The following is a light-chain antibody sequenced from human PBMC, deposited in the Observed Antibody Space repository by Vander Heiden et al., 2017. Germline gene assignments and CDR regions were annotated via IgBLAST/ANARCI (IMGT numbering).Light chain of an antibody. CDR3: QQYYTNPPT. J-gene: IGKJ4*01. CDR1: QSVLYTSKNKNC. Sequence: DIVMTQSPDSLTVSLGERATINYKSSQSVLYTSKNKNCLAWYQQRPGQPPKLLIYWASTRESGVPDRYSGSGSGTDFTLTISSLQAEDVAIYYCQQYYTNPPTFGGGTKVEIK. V-gene: IGKV4-1*01. CDR2: WAS.